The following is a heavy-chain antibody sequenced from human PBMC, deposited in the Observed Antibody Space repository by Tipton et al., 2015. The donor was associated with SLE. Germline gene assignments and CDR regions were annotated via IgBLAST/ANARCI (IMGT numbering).Heavy chain of an antibody. CDR3: ASRGVPDAFDI. D-gene: IGHD3-10*01. CDR2: IYHSGST. V-gene: IGHV4-30-2*01. CDR1: GGSISSGGYS. Sequence: TLSLTCAVSGGSISSGGYSWSWIRQPPGKGLEWIGYIYHSGSTYYNPSLKSRVTISVDRSKNQFSLKLSSVTAADTAVYYCASRGVPDAFDIWGQGTMVTFSS. J-gene: IGHJ3*02.